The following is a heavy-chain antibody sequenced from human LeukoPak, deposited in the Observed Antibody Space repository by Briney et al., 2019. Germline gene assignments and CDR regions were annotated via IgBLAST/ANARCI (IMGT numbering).Heavy chain of an antibody. D-gene: IGHD3-10*01. J-gene: IGHJ4*02. V-gene: IGHV3-11*01. CDR2: ITGSDYTI. CDR1: GFTFSDYY. CDR3: AREKYDSGTFYFDY. Sequence: GGSLRLSCAASGFTFSDYYVSWIRLAPGKGLEWVSYITGSDYTIYYADSVKGRFTISRDNAKNSLYLQMNSLRAEDTAVYYCAREKYDSGTFYFDYWGQGTLVTVSS.